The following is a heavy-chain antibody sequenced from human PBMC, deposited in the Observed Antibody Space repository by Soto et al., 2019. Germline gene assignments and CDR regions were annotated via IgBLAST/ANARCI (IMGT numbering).Heavy chain of an antibody. CDR2: ISSNGGSK. V-gene: IGHV3-64*01. CDR1: GFSFSSYA. Sequence: GESLRLSCAASGFSFSSYAMNWVRQAPGKGLEYISAISSNGGSKYYANYVKGRFTISRDNSKNTLYLQMGSLRAEDMAVYYCARDLYCSGCSCYSAFDIWGQGTMVTVSS. D-gene: IGHD2-15*01. CDR3: ARDLYCSGCSCYSAFDI. J-gene: IGHJ3*02.